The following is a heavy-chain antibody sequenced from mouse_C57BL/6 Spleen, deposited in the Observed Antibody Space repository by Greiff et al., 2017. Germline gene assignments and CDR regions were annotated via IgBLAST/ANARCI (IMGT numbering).Heavy chain of an antibody. CDR2: ISSGSSTI. CDR1: GFTFSDYG. CDR3: ARELRLEGDYFDY. V-gene: IGHV5-17*01. D-gene: IGHD3-2*02. J-gene: IGHJ2*01. Sequence: EVNVVESGGGLVKPGGSLKLSCAASGFTFSDYGMHWVRQAPEKGLEWVAYISSGSSTIYYADTVKGRFTISRDNAKNTLFLQMTSLRSEDTAMYYCARELRLEGDYFDYWGQGTTLTVSS.